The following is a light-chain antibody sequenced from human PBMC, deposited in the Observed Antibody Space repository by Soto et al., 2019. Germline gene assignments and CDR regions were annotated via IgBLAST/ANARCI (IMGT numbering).Light chain of an antibody. V-gene: IGKV3D-20*01. CDR2: ETS. J-gene: IGKJ1*01. Sequence: VLTQSSATLSLSPGERATLYCGASQRVSGGFLAWYQQKPGLAPRLIVYETSFSATGIPERFSGSGSGTVFPLTLSRPDPEDFAVYYCPQYGSSPSVGQETTV. CDR3: PQYGSSPS. CDR1: QRVSGGF.